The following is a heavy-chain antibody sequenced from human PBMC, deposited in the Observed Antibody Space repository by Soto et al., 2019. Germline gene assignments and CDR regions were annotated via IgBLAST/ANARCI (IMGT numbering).Heavy chain of an antibody. CDR2: INPNSGGT. CDR3: ARGRPGGKRIWYYYMDV. D-gene: IGHD3-10*01. Sequence: QVQLVQSGAEVKKPGASVKVSCKASGYTFTGYYMHWVRQAPGQGLEWMGWINPNSGGTNYAQKFQGWVTMTRDTSISTAYMELSRLRSDDTAVYYCARGRPGGKRIWYYYMDVWGKGTTVTVSS. CDR1: GYTFTGYY. V-gene: IGHV1-2*04. J-gene: IGHJ6*03.